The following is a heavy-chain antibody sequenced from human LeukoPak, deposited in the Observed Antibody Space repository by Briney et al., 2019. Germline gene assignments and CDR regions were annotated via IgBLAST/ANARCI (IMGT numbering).Heavy chain of an antibody. CDR1: GGSISSGSYY. CDR3: ARESSSWRYYYYYMDV. J-gene: IGHJ6*03. CDR2: IYTSGST. Sequence: SETLSLTCTVSGGSISSGSYYWSWIRQPAGKGLEWIGRIYTSGSTNYNPSLKSRVTISVDTSKNQFSLKLSSVTAADTAVYYCARESSSWRYYYYYMDVWGKGTTVTVSS. D-gene: IGHD6-13*01. V-gene: IGHV4-61*02.